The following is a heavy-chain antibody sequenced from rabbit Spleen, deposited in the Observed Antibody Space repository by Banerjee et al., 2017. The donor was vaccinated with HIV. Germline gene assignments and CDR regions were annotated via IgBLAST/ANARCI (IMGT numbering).Heavy chain of an antibody. CDR1: GFSFNSGYD. CDR2: IYAGSSGGT. Sequence: QSLEESGGGLVKPGASLTLTCKASGFSFNSGYDMCWVRQAPGKGLEWIACIYAGSSGGTYSATWAKGRFSISKTSSTTVTLQMTSLTVADTATYFCARDTGSSFSSYGMDLWGPGTLVTVS. J-gene: IGHJ6*01. CDR3: ARDTGSSFSSYGMDL. D-gene: IGHD8-1*01. V-gene: IGHV1S40*01.